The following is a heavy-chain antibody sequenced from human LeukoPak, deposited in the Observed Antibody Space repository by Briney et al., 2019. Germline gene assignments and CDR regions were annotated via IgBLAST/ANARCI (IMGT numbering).Heavy chain of an antibody. CDR1: VYTFTSYG. Sequence: ASVKVSCKASVYTFTSYGISWVRQAPGQGLEWMGWISAYNGNTNYAQKLQGRVTMTTDTSTSTAYMELRSLRSDDTAVYYCARGEYGSGSYPTRPWGQGTLVTVSS. J-gene: IGHJ5*02. V-gene: IGHV1-18*01. CDR2: ISAYNGNT. D-gene: IGHD3-10*01. CDR3: ARGEYGSGSYPTRP.